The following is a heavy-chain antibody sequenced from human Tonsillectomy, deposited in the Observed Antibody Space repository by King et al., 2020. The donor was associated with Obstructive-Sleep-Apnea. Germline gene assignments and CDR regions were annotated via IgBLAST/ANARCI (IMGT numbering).Heavy chain of an antibody. Sequence: QVQLQQWGAGLLKPSETLSLTCAVYGGSFGGYYWSWIRQSPGKGLEWIGEIDHRDSTNYNPSLKSRVTISVDTSKNQFSLKLSSVTAADTAVYYCRGYSYGGTDIFDYWGQGTLVTVSS. CDR2: IDHRDST. D-gene: IGHD5-18*01. V-gene: IGHV4-34*01. CDR3: RGYSYGGTDIFDY. CDR1: GGSFGGYY. J-gene: IGHJ4*02.